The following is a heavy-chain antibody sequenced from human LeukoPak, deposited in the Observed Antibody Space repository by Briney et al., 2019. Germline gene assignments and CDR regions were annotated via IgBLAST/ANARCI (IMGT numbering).Heavy chain of an antibody. V-gene: IGHV4-34*01. CDR2: INTSGST. D-gene: IGHD2-15*01. J-gene: IGHJ4*02. CDR1: GGSFSGYY. Sequence: PSETLSLTCAVYGGSFSGYYWSWIRQPPGKGLEWIGQINTSGSTNYNPSLKSRVTISVDTSKNQFSLKLSSVTAADTAVYYCARSRSPPDVVVVAATDSYFDYWGQGTLVTVSS. CDR3: ARSRSPPDVVVVAATDSYFDY.